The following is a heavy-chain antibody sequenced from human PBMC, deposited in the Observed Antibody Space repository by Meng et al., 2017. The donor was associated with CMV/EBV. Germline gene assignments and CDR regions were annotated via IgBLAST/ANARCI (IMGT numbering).Heavy chain of an antibody. D-gene: IGHD2-2*01. J-gene: IGHJ3*02. Sequence: GGSLRLSCAASGFTFRDYYMSWIRQAPGKGLEWVSYISSSGSTIYYADSVKGRFTISRDNAKNSLYLQMNSLRAEDTAVYYCARDRKGGYCSSTSCYDRAFDIWGRGTMVTVSS. CDR1: GFTFRDYY. V-gene: IGHV3-11*01. CDR3: ARDRKGGYCSSTSCYDRAFDI. CDR2: ISSSGSTI.